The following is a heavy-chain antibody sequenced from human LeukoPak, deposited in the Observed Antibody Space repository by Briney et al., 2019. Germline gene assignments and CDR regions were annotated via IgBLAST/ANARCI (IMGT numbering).Heavy chain of an antibody. Sequence: GGSLRLSCAASWFTHSTYAMIWFRQAPGRGLAWVSAISGNGASRYYADSVKGRFTISRDNAKNTLFLPITSRSAEDTAVYYCATLTPGWLSEANFDYWGQGTLVTVSS. V-gene: IGHV3-23*01. CDR1: WFTHSTYA. CDR2: ISGNGASR. J-gene: IGHJ4*02. D-gene: IGHD4-23*01. CDR3: ATLTPGWLSEANFDY.